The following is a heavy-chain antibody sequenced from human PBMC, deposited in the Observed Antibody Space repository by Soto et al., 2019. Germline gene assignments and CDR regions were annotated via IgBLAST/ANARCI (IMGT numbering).Heavy chain of an antibody. CDR3: SGGVGDAF. Sequence: GSLRLSCAIFESTVSREWMNWVRQAPGKGLEWVAHINQDGSEKYYVDSVKGRFTISRDNAKKSLYLQMNSLRPADTAMYYCSGGVGDAFWGQGTLVTVSS. D-gene: IGHD1-26*01. CDR1: ESTVSREW. V-gene: IGHV3-7*04. J-gene: IGHJ4*02. CDR2: INQDGSEK.